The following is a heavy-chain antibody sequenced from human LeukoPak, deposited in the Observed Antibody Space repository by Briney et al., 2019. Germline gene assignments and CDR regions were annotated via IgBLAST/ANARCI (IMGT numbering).Heavy chain of an antibody. D-gene: IGHD2-2*01. Sequence: PGGSLRLSCAASGFTFRTYTMHWVRQAPGMGLEWVSSISSSSSYIFYADSVKGRFTISRDNAKNSLYLQMNSLRAEDTAVYYCARDMWGKNILGYCSSTSCYRAYYYYYGMDVWGQGTTVTVSS. CDR2: ISSSSSYI. J-gene: IGHJ6*02. V-gene: IGHV3-21*01. CDR3: ARDMWGKNILGYCSSTSCYRAYYYYYGMDV. CDR1: GFTFRTYT.